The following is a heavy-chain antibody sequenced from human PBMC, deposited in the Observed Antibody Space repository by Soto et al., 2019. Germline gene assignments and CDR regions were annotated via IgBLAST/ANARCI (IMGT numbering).Heavy chain of an antibody. J-gene: IGHJ5*02. CDR2: INPNSGNT. V-gene: IGHV1-18*01. Sequence: ASVKVSCKASGYTFTSYGMSSVRQDPGQGLEWMGLINPNSGNTSYAQKFQGRVTMTRDTSTSTVYMELSSLRSEDTAVYYCARDPRLVGGGWFDPWGQGTLVTVSS. CDR3: ARDPRLVGGGWFDP. CDR1: GYTFTSYG. D-gene: IGHD6-19*01.